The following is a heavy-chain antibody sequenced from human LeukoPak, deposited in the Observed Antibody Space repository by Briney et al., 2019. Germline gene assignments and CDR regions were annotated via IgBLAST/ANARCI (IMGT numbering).Heavy chain of an antibody. CDR1: GGSLSSYY. CDR3: ARGFFIAVAGTTQTPFDY. CDR2: IYTSGST. V-gene: IGHV4-4*07. Sequence: SETLSLTCTVSGGSLSSYYWTWIRQPAGKGLEWIGRIYTSGSTNYTPSLKSRVSMSVDTSENQFSLKLTSVTAADTAVYYCARGFFIAVAGTTQTPFDYWGQGTLVTVSS. J-gene: IGHJ4*02. D-gene: IGHD6-19*01.